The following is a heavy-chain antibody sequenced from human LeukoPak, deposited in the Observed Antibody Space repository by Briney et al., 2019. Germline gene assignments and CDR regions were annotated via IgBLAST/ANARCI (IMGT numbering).Heavy chain of an antibody. Sequence: GGSLKLSCAASGFTFSSYAMTWVRQAPGKGLEWVSTFRSSGGSTYYADSVKGRFTISRDSSTNTLFLQMNSLRAEDTAVYYCAKYCSGGNCYSGLYWGQGTLVTVSS. J-gene: IGHJ4*02. V-gene: IGHV3-23*01. D-gene: IGHD2-15*01. CDR2: FRSSGGST. CDR3: AKYCSGGNCYSGLY. CDR1: GFTFSSYA.